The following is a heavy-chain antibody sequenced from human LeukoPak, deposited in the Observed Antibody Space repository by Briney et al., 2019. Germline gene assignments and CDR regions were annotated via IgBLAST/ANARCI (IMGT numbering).Heavy chain of an antibody. CDR1: GGSISSSSYY. D-gene: IGHD2-15*01. V-gene: IGHV4-39*07. Sequence: PSETLSLTCTVSGGSISSSSYYWGWIRQPPGKGLEWIGSIYYSGSTYYNPSLKSRVTISVDTSKNQFSLKLSSVTAADTAVYYCARTPVVAEGNWFDPWGQGTLVTVSS. CDR2: IYYSGST. CDR3: ARTPVVAEGNWFDP. J-gene: IGHJ5*02.